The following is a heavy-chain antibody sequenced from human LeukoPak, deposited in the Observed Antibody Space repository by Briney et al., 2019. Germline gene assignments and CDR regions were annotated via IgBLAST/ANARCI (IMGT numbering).Heavy chain of an antibody. CDR3: ATVGYDFWSSYWTFAP. J-gene: IGHJ5*02. CDR1: GYTLTELS. CDR2: FDPEDGET. Sequence: ASVKVCCKVSGYTLTELSMHWVREARGKGGEGMGGFDPEDGETIYAQKFQGRVTMTEDTSTDTAYMDLSSLRSEDTAVYYCATVGYDFWSSYWTFAPWGQGTLVTVSS. D-gene: IGHD3-3*01. V-gene: IGHV1-24*01.